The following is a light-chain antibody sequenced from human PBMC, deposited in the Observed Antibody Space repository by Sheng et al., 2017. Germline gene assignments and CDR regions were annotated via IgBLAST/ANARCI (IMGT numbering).Light chain of an antibody. CDR3: QEFGSSP. J-gene: IGKJ4*01. CDR2: GAS. V-gene: IGKV1-9*01. CDR1: QGISTY. Sequence: QLTQSPSSLSASVGDRVIITCRASQGISTYLAWYQQKPGKAPKLLIYGASTLQSGVPSRFSGSGSGTDFTLTISSLQPEDFAVFYCQEFGSSPFGGGTKVEMK.